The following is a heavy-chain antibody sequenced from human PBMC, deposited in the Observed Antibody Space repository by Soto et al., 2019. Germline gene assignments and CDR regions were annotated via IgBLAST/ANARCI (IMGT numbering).Heavy chain of an antibody. Sequence: ASVKVSCKASGYTFTSYGISWVRQAPGQGLEWMGGIIPIFGTANYAQKFQGRVMITADESTSTAYMELSSLRSEDTAVYYCARDLYYYDSSAHGDDYWGQGTLVTVS. CDR2: IIPIFGTA. CDR3: ARDLYYYDSSAHGDDY. D-gene: IGHD3-22*01. J-gene: IGHJ4*02. CDR1: GYTFTSYG. V-gene: IGHV1-69*13.